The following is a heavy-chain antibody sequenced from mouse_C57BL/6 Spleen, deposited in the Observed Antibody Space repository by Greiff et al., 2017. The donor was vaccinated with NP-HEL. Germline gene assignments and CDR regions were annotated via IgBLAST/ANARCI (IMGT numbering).Heavy chain of an antibody. J-gene: IGHJ3*01. V-gene: IGHV1-53*01. CDR3: APYGYDRTWFAY. Sequence: QVQLQQPGTELVKPGASVKLSCKASGYTFTSYWMHCVKQRPGQGLEWIGNINPSNGGTNYNEKFKSKATLTVDKSSSTAYMQLSSLTSEDSAVYNCAPYGYDRTWFAYWGQGTLVTVSA. CDR1: GYTFTSYW. CDR2: INPSNGGT. D-gene: IGHD2-2*01.